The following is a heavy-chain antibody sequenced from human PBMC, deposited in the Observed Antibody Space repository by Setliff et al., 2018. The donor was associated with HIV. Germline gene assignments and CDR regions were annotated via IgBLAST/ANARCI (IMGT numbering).Heavy chain of an antibody. Sequence: SETLSLTCTVSGDSISSHYWSWIRQPPGKGLEWIGYIYNSGTTNYNPSLKSRVTISVDTSKNQFSLKLSSVTAADTAVYYCARVVAPTKTFGGVIAPYFDYWGQGTLVTVSS. CDR1: GDSISSHY. CDR2: IYNSGTT. V-gene: IGHV4-59*11. CDR3: ARVVAPTKTFGGVIAPYFDY. D-gene: IGHD3-16*02. J-gene: IGHJ4*02.